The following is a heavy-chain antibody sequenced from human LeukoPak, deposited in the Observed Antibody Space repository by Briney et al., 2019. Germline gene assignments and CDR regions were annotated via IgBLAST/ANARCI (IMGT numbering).Heavy chain of an antibody. CDR1: GFTFSSFD. D-gene: IGHD1-14*01. V-gene: IGHV3-33*06. J-gene: IGHJ4*02. Sequence: QSGGSLRLSCAASGFTFSSFDMHWVRQAPGKGLEWVAIIWYEGSNKYYADSVKGRFTISRDNSKNTLYLQMNSLRAEDKAVYYCAKDGPDPPTRATRYYFDYWGQGTLVTVSS. CDR2: IWYEGSNK. CDR3: AKDGPDPPTRATRYYFDY.